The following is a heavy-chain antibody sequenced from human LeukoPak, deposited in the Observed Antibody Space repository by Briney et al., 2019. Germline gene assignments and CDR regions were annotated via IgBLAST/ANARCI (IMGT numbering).Heavy chain of an antibody. Sequence: GGSLRLSCTASGFTFSSYTMYWVRQTPGKGLGWVAVISYDGTNQYYADSVKGRFTISRDNSKNTLYLQMNSLKTEDTAVYYCTTGPTMIVVVTKPSNAFDIWGQGTMVTVSS. V-gene: IGHV3-30*04. D-gene: IGHD3-22*01. CDR2: ISYDGTNQ. J-gene: IGHJ3*02. CDR3: TTGPTMIVVVTKPSNAFDI. CDR1: GFTFSSYT.